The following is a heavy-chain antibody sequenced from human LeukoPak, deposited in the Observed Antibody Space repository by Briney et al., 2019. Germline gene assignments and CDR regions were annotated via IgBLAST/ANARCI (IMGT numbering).Heavy chain of an antibody. CDR2: ISAYNGNT. CDR1: GGTFSSFA. D-gene: IGHD6-25*01. V-gene: IGHV1-18*01. Sequence: ASVKVSCKASGGTFSSFAISWVRQAPGQGLEWMGWISAYNGNTNYAQKLQGRVTMTTDTSTSTAYMELRSLRSDDTAVYYCATGYSSAPRGTLNFDYWGQGTLVTVSS. CDR3: ATGYSSAPRGTLNFDY. J-gene: IGHJ4*02.